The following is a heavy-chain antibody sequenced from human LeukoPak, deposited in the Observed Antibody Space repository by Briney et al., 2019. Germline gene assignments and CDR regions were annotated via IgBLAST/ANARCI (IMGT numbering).Heavy chain of an antibody. D-gene: IGHD1-26*01. CDR3: ARFYANEWELPH. CDR1: GYTFTSYG. J-gene: IGHJ4*02. CDR2: ISTYNGYT. Sequence: ASVKVSCKASGYTFTSYGISWVRQAPGQGLEWMGWISTYNGYTNYAQKLQGRVTMTTDTSTSTAYMELRSLRAEDTAVYYCARFYANEWELPHWGQGTLVTVSS. V-gene: IGHV1-18*01.